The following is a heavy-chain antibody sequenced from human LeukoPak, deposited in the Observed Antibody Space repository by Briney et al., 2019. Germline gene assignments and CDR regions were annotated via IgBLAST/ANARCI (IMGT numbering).Heavy chain of an antibody. CDR1: GFTFSSYS. J-gene: IGHJ4*02. V-gene: IGHV3-21*01. CDR2: ISSSSNYI. D-gene: IGHD3-9*01. Sequence: GGSLRLSCAASGFTFSSYSMNWVRQAPGKGREWVSSISSSSNYIYYADSVKGRFTISRDNAKNSLYLQMNSLRAEDTAVYYCAREKVFYDILTGYPYGPFDYWGQGTLVTVSS. CDR3: AREKVFYDILTGYPYGPFDY.